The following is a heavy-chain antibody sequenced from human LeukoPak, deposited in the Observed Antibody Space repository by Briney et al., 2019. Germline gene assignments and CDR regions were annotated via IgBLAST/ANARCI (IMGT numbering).Heavy chain of an antibody. CDR2: ISSGGNIK. Sequence: GGSLRLSCAASGFSLSDYYMSWFRRAPGKGVEWVSYISSGGNIKNYADSVKGRFTISRDNSKNTLYLQMSSLRAEDTAIHSCAKVPYSDYGSGRPPFMDVWGQGTTVAVSS. V-gene: IGHV3-11*01. CDR1: GFSLSDYY. D-gene: IGHD3-10*01. CDR3: AKVPYSDYGSGRPPFMDV. J-gene: IGHJ6*02.